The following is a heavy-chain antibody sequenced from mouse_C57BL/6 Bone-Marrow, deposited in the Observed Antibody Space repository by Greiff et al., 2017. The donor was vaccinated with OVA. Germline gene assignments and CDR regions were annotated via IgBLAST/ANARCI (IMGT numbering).Heavy chain of an antibody. CDR1: GYAFSSSW. J-gene: IGHJ3*01. CDR2: IYPGDGDT. Sequence: VQLQQSGPELVKPGASVKISCKASGYAFSSSWMNWVKQRPGQGLEWIGRIYPGDGDTKYNGKFKGKATLTADKSSSTAYMELSSLTSEDSAVYFCARRGGTAWFAYWGQGTLVTVSA. D-gene: IGHD3-3*01. CDR3: ARRGGTAWFAY. V-gene: IGHV1-82*01.